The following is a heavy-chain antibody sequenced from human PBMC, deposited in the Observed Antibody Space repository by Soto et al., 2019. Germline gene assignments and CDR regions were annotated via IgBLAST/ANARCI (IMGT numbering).Heavy chain of an antibody. V-gene: IGHV1-2*02. Sequence: VASVKVSCKASGYTFTGYYMHWVRQAPGQGLEWMGWINPNSGGTNYAQKFQGRVTMTRDTSISTAYMELSRLRSDDTAVYYCARDAHCSSTSCYTDDYYYYGMDVWRQGTTVTVSS. D-gene: IGHD2-2*02. CDR1: GYTFTGYY. J-gene: IGHJ6*02. CDR2: INPNSGGT. CDR3: ARDAHCSSTSCYTDDYYYYGMDV.